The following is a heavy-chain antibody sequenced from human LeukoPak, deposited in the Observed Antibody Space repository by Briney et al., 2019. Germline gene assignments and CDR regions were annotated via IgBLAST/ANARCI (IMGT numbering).Heavy chain of an antibody. CDR1: GFTFDDNP. CDR3: AKGTYYYDSSGLFDD. J-gene: IGHJ4*02. CDR2: ISWNSGSI. V-gene: IGHV3-9*01. D-gene: IGHD3-22*01. Sequence: GRSLRLSCAASGFTFDDNPTHWVRQAPGKGLEWGSGISWNSGSIGYADSVKGRFTISRDNAKNSLYLQMNSLRAEDTALYYCAKGTYYYDSSGLFDDWGQGTLVTVSS.